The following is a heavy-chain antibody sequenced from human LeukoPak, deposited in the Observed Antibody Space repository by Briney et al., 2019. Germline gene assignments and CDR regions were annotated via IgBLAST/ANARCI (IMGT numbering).Heavy chain of an antibody. CDR1: GGSISSGSYY. CDR2: IYTSGST. Sequence: SETLSLTCTVSGGSISSGSYYWSWIRQPAGKGLEWIGRIYTSGSTNYNPSLKSRVTISVDTSKNQFPLKLSSVTAADTAVYYCARVMVGYYDSSGYYYFDYWGQGTLVTVSS. D-gene: IGHD3-22*01. V-gene: IGHV4-61*02. J-gene: IGHJ4*02. CDR3: ARVMVGYYDSSGYYYFDY.